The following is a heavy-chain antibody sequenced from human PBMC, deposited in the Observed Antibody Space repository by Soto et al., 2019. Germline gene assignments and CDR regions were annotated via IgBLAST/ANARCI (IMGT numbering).Heavy chain of an antibody. J-gene: IGHJ3*02. V-gene: IGHV1-69*01. CDR3: AIYYYGSGSYRLDAFDI. D-gene: IGHD3-10*01. CDR2: IIPIFGTA. CDR1: GGTFSSYA. Sequence: QVQLVQSGAEVKKPGSSVKVSCKASGGTFSSYAISWVRQAPGQGLEWMGGIIPIFGTANYAQKFQGRVTITADESTSTAYMELSSLRSEDTAVYYCAIYYYGSGSYRLDAFDIWGQGTIVTVSS.